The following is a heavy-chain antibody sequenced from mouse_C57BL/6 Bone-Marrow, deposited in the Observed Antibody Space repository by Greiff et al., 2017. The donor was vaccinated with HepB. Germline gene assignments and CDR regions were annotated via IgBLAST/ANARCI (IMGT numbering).Heavy chain of an antibody. CDR1: GYTFTDYY. Sequence: QVQLQQSGAELVRPGASVKLSCKASGYTFTDYYINWVKQRPGQGLEWIARIYPGSGNTYYNEKFKGKATLTAEKSSSTAYMQLSSLTSEDSAVYFCARGITTVVDFDYWGQGTTLTVSS. CDR2: IYPGSGNT. CDR3: ARGITTVVDFDY. J-gene: IGHJ2*01. V-gene: IGHV1-76*01. D-gene: IGHD1-1*01.